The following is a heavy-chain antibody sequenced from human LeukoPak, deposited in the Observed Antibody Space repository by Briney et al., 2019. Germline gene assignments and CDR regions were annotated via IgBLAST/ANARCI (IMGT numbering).Heavy chain of an antibody. D-gene: IGHD2-8*01. J-gene: IGHJ4*02. CDR3: ARNAIPFDY. CDR2: INPNRGGS. Sequence: ASVKVSCKASGYTFTGYYMYWVRPAPGQGLEWVGRINPNRGGSNYARTVRGRVTMTRDTSISTAYMELGRLRSDDTAVYYCARNAIPFDYWGQGTLVTVSS. CDR1: GYTFTGYY. V-gene: IGHV1-2*06.